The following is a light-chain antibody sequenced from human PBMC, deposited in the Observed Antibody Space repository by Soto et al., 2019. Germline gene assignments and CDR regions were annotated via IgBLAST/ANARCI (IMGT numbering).Light chain of an antibody. CDR3: SSYAGSGTWV. CDR1: SSDVGGYGH. CDR2: EVT. J-gene: IGLJ3*02. V-gene: IGLV2-8*01. Sequence: QSVLTQPPSASGFPGQSVTISCTGTSSDVGGYGHVSWYQQHPGKAPKLMIYEVTKRPSGVPDRFSASKSGNTASLTVSGLQAEDEADYYCSSYAGSGTWVFGGGTQLTL.